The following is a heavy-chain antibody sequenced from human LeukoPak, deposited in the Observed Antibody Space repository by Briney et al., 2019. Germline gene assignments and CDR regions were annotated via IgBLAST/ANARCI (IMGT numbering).Heavy chain of an antibody. CDR1: GYTFTSYY. D-gene: IGHD6-19*01. CDR3: ARGKWLVTDLDY. Sequence: ASVKVSCKASGYTFTSYYMHWVRQAPGQGLEWMGIINPGGGSKSYAQKFQGRVTMTSDMSTSKVYMELSSLRSEDTAVYYCARGKWLVTDLDYWGQGTLVTVSS. J-gene: IGHJ4*02. V-gene: IGHV1-46*01. CDR2: INPGGGSK.